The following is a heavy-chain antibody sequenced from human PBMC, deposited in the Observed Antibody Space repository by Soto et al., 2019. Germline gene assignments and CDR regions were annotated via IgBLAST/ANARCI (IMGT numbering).Heavy chain of an antibody. V-gene: IGHV3-73*01. J-gene: IGHJ4*02. D-gene: IGHD6-19*01. CDR1: GFTFSGSA. Sequence: GGSLRLSCAASGFTFSGSAMHWVRQASGKGLEWVGRIRSKANSYATAYAASVKGRFTISRDDSKNTAYLQMNSLKTEDTAVYYCTRPYSSGWYAGDYWGQGTLVTVSS. CDR2: IRSKANSYAT. CDR3: TRPYSSGWYAGDY.